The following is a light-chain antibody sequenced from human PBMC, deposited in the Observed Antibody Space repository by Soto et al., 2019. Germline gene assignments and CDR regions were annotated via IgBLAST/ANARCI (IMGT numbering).Light chain of an antibody. J-gene: IGLJ1*01. Sequence: QSVLTQPASVSGSPGQSITISCTGTSRDIGNYNYVSWYQQHPGKAPKLMIYGVSNRPSGVSNRFSGSKSGNTASLTISGLQADDEADYYCSSHTISSALQVFGTGTRSPS. V-gene: IGLV2-14*01. CDR2: GVS. CDR1: SRDIGNYNY. CDR3: SSHTISSALQV.